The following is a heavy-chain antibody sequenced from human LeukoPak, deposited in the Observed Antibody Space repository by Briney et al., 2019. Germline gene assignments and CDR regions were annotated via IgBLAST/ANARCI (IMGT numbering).Heavy chain of an antibody. Sequence: SETLSLTCTVSGGSISSGSYYWSWIRQPAGKGLEYIGRIYTSGSTNYNPSLKSRVTISVDTSKNQFSLKLSSVTAADTAVYYCARGFESYDFWSGYEYNWFDPWGQGTLVTVSS. J-gene: IGHJ5*02. CDR2: IYTSGST. V-gene: IGHV4-61*02. CDR1: GGSISSGSYY. D-gene: IGHD3-3*01. CDR3: ARGFESYDFWSGYEYNWFDP.